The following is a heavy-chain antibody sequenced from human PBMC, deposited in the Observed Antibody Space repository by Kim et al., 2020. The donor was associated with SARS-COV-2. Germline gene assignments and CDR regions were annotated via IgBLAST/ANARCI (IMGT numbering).Heavy chain of an antibody. CDR1: GFSFSSYA. D-gene: IGHD1-1*01. J-gene: IGHJ4*02. CDR3: ATHLRNYVQDY. CDR2: ITAADGRT. Sequence: GGSLRLSCAASGFSFSSYAMNWVRQAPGKGLEWLSAITAADGRTFYADPVQGRFTISRDNSDNTLYLQMNSLRAEDTAVYYCATHLRNYVQDYWGQGTLVTVSS. V-gene: IGHV3-23*01.